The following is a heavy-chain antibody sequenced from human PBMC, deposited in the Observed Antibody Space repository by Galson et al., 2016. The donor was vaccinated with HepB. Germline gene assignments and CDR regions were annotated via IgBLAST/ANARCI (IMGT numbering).Heavy chain of an antibody. CDR1: GFSLSNAAMG. CDR2: IFSNDEQ. Sequence: PALVKPPQTLTLTCTVSGFSLSNAAMGVSWIRQPPGKALAWLAHIFSNDEQSYSTSLRSRLTISRDTSKSQVVLTMTNMDLVDAAAYYCARVHQRWLLGYYYHILDVWGQGAPVTVSS. J-gene: IGHJ6*02. V-gene: IGHV2-26*01. D-gene: IGHD2/OR15-2a*01. CDR3: ARVHQRWLLGYYYHILDV.